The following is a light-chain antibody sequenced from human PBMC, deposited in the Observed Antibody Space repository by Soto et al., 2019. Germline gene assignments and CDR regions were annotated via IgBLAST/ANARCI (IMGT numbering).Light chain of an antibody. J-gene: IGKJ1*01. V-gene: IGKV3-20*01. CDR3: QQYGSSPWT. Sequence: IVSTQSPGTLSLSPGERATLSCRASQSVSSSYLAWYQQKPGQAPRLLIYGASSRATGIPDRFSGSGSGTDFTLTISRLETEDFAVYYCQQYGSSPWTFGQGTKVDIK. CDR2: GAS. CDR1: QSVSSSY.